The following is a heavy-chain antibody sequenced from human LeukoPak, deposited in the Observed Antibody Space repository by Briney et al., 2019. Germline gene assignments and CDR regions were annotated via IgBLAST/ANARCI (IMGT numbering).Heavy chain of an antibody. CDR1: GDTFTSYG. J-gene: IGHJ5*02. CDR2: ISAYNGNT. D-gene: IGHD2-21*02. Sequence: ASVKVSCKASGDTFTSYGISWVRQAPGQGLEWMGWISAYNGNTNYAQKLQGRVTMTTDTSTSTAYMELRSLRSDDTAVYYCARWVTTFNWFDPWGQGTLVTVSS. V-gene: IGHV1-18*01. CDR3: ARWVTTFNWFDP.